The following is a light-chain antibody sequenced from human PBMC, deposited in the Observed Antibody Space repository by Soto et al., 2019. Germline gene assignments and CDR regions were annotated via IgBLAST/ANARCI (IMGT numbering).Light chain of an antibody. Sequence: QSVLTQSPSASASLGASVKLTCTLSSGHSTYAIAWHKQQPEKGPRFLMNLYSAGRHSKGDEIPDRFSGSSSGAERYLTISSLQSEDEADYYCQTWGTGFRVFGGGTQLTVL. CDR1: SGHSTYA. V-gene: IGLV4-69*01. CDR3: QTWGTGFRV. J-gene: IGLJ3*02. CDR2: LYSAGRH.